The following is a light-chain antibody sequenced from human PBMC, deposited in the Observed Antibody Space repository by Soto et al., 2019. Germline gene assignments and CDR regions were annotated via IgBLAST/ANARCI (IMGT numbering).Light chain of an antibody. Sequence: QSVLTQPPSASGTPGQRVTISCSGSSANIGSNTVNWYQQLPGTAPKLLIYSNNQRPSGVPDRFSGSKSGTSASLAISGLQSEDEADYYCAAWDDSLNGQVFXTGTKGTVL. V-gene: IGLV1-44*01. CDR1: SANIGSNT. CDR3: AAWDDSLNGQV. J-gene: IGLJ1*01. CDR2: SNN.